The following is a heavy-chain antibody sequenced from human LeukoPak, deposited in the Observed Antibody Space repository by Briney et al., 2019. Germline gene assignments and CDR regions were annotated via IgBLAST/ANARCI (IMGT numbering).Heavy chain of an antibody. CDR1: GGSISSGDYY. J-gene: IGHJ6*03. CDR2: IYYSGST. Sequence: SETLSLTCTVSGGSISSGDYYWSWIRQPPGKGLEWIGYIYYSGSTYYNPSLKSRVTISVDTSKNQFSLKLSSVTAADTAVYYCARDDSSSSPYYMDVWGKGTTVTVSS. V-gene: IGHV4-30-4*08. CDR3: ARDDSSSSPYYMDV. D-gene: IGHD6-13*01.